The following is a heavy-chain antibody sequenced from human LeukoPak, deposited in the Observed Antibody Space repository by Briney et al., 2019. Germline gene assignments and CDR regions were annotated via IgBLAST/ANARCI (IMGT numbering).Heavy chain of an antibody. CDR1: GSTFSSYA. J-gene: IGHJ4*02. V-gene: IGHV1-69*13. D-gene: IGHD3-9*01. CDR2: IIPIFGTA. CDR3: AREDGILTGYRVYYFDY. Sequence: ASVKVSCKASGSTFSSYAISWVRQAPGQGLKWMGGIIPIFGTANYAQKFQGRVTITADESTSTAYMELSSLRSEDTAVYYCAREDGILTGYRVYYFDYWGQGTLVTVSS.